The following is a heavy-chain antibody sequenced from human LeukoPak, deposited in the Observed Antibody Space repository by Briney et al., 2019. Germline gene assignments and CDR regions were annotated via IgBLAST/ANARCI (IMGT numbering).Heavy chain of an antibody. J-gene: IGHJ5*02. CDR2: ISGSGGIT. CDR3: AKAGSDVGYCSSTSCHNWFDP. V-gene: IGHV3-23*01. D-gene: IGHD2-2*01. Sequence: PGGALRLSCAASGVTFSSYVVSWVPEAPGEGVEWVSAISGSGGITYYADSVKGRFTISRDNSKNTLYLQMNSLRAEDTAVYYCAKAGSDVGYCSSTSCHNWFDPWGQGTLVTVSS. CDR1: GVTFSSYV.